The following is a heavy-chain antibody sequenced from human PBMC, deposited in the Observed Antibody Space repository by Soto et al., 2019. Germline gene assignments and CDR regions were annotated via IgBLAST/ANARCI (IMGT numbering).Heavy chain of an antibody. Sequence: QVQLVQSGPEVKKPGASVKVSCKTSGYSFTTYGVRWVRQAPGQGLEWMAWISGNSGDTRFAQNFQGRVTLTTDTSTSTAYMELRSLTSDDTAVYYCAKTRGDIFDDWGQGTMVIVSS. CDR1: GYSFTTYG. J-gene: IGHJ3*01. V-gene: IGHV1-18*01. D-gene: IGHD2-21*01. CDR3: AKTRGDIFDD. CDR2: ISGNSGDT.